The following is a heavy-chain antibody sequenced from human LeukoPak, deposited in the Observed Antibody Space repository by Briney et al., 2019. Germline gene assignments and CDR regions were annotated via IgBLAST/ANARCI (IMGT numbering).Heavy chain of an antibody. CDR2: IIPIFGTA. J-gene: IGHJ4*02. Sequence: SVKVSCKASGGTFSSYAISWVRQAPGQELEWMGGIIPIFGTANYAQKFQGRVTITADESTSTAYMELSSLRSEDTAVYYCARDHSRTYYYDSSGYYKPGAFDYWGQGTLVTVSS. CDR3: ARDHSRTYYYDSSGYYKPGAFDY. D-gene: IGHD3-22*01. V-gene: IGHV1-69*13. CDR1: GGTFSSYA.